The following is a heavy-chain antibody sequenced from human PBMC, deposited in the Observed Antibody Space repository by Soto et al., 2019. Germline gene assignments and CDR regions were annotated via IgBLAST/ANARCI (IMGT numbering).Heavy chain of an antibody. D-gene: IGHD2-21*01. CDR3: ARGFVVKALLNAGSLHFDN. CDR2: INPKSGGT. V-gene: IGHV1-2*02. Sequence: ASVKVSCKASGYSFMDYYLHWVRQVPGQGLQWMGWINPKSGGTKYVHNFQGRVTMTSDTSIGTAYMELRRLRSDDTAVYFCARGFVVKALLNAGSLHFDNWGLGTLVTVSS. J-gene: IGHJ4*02. CDR1: GYSFMDYY.